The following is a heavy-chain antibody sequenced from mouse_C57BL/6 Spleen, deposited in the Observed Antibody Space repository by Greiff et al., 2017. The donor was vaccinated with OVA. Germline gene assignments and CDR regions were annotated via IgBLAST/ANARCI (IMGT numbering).Heavy chain of an antibody. J-gene: IGHJ3*01. V-gene: IGHV14-1*01. CDR2: IDPEDGDT. CDR1: GFNIKDYY. Sequence: EVQLQQSGAELVRPGASVKLSCTASGFNIKDYYMHWVKQRPEQGLEWIGRIDPEDGDTEYAPKFQGKATMTADTSSTTAYLQLSSLTSEDTAVYYCTSDGFAYWGQGTLVTVSA. CDR3: TSDGFAY. D-gene: IGHD3-1*01.